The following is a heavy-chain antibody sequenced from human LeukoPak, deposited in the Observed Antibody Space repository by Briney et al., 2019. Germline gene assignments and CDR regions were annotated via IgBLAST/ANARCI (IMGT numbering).Heavy chain of an antibody. CDR1: GSRFTGYW. CDR3: ARHGSIAAE. V-gene: IGHV5-51*01. D-gene: IGHD6-6*01. J-gene: IGHJ4*02. CDR2: IYPGGSDT. Sequence: GEPLQISSQAPGSRFTGYWIGWVRPIPGKGLEWMGIIYPGGSDTRYSPYFQGQVTISADKSISTAYLQWSSLKASDTAMYYCARHGSIAAEWGQGTLVTVSS.